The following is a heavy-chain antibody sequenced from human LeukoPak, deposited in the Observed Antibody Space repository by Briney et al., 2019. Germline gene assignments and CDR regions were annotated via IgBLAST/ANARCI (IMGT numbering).Heavy chain of an antibody. Sequence: MPGESLKISCKGSGYTFSSYWIGWVRQMPGKGLEWVGIIYPGDSDTRYSPSFQGQVTISADTSISTAYLQWSSLKASDTAIYYCARRSNFREFNDYWGQGTLVTVSS. V-gene: IGHV5-51*01. CDR3: ARRSNFREFNDY. CDR1: GYTFSSYW. D-gene: IGHD3-10*01. J-gene: IGHJ4*02. CDR2: IYPGDSDT.